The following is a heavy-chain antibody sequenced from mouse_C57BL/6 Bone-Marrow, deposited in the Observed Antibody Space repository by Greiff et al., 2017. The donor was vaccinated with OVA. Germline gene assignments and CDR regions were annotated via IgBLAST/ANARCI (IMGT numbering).Heavy chain of an antibody. CDR3: ARRADSPYYFAY. CDR1: GYAFSSSW. CDR2: IYPGDGDT. J-gene: IGHJ2*01. V-gene: IGHV1-82*01. Sequence: VHLVESGPELVKPGASVKISCKASGYAFSSSWMNWVKQRPGKGLEWIGRIYPGDGDTNYNGKFKGKATLTADKSYSKASLPLSSLTSYDSSVSFCARRADSPYYFAYWGQGTTLTVSS. D-gene: IGHD3-1*01.